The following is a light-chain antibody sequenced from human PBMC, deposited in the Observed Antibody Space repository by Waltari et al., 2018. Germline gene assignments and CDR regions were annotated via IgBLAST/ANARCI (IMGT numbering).Light chain of an antibody. V-gene: IGLV2-14*01. CDR3: SSYTSSKV. Sequence: QSALTQPASVSGSPGQSITISCTGTRSDVGGYNYVSWYQQHPGKAPKLMIYDVSKRPSGVSNRFSGSKSGNTASLTISGLQAEDEADYYCSSYTSSKVFGTGTKVTVL. CDR2: DVS. J-gene: IGLJ1*01. CDR1: RSDVGGYNY.